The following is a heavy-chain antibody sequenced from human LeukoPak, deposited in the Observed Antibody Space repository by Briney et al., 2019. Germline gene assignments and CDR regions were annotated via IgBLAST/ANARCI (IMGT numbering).Heavy chain of an antibody. CDR3: ASSVTYYDFWSGYYNRDAFDI. Sequence: GESLKISCKGSGYSFTSYWIGWVRQMPGKGLEWMGWMNPNSGNTGYAQKFQGRVTITRNTSISTAYMELSSLRSEDTAVYYCASSVTYYDFWSGYYNRDAFDIWGQGTMVTVSS. V-gene: IGHV1-8*03. D-gene: IGHD3-3*01. CDR1: GYSFTSYW. J-gene: IGHJ3*02. CDR2: MNPNSGNT.